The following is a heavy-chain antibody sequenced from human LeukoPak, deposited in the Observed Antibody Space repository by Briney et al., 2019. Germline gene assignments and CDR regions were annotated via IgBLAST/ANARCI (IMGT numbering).Heavy chain of an antibody. Sequence: PGGSLRLSCAASGFTFSSFWMSWVRQAPGKGLEWVAHIKEDGSMLSYVDSVKGRFTISRDNAKNSVYPQMNSLRAEDTAVYYCARVVTWFDPWGQGSLVTISS. CDR1: GFTFSSFW. J-gene: IGHJ5*02. V-gene: IGHV3-7*04. CDR3: ARVVTWFDP. CDR2: IKEDGSML.